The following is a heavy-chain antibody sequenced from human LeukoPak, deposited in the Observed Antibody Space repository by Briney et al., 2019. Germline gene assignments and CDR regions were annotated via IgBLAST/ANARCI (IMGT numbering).Heavy chain of an antibody. V-gene: IGHV4-34*01. D-gene: IGHD3-22*01. CDR1: GGSFSGYY. Sequence: SETLSLTCAVYGGSFSGYYWSWIRQPPGKGLEWIGEINHRGSANYNPSLKSRVTISVDTSKNQFSLKLSSVTAADTAVYYCARGYPYYYDSSGYYAGLDVWGKGTTVTVSS. CDR3: ARGYPYYYDSSGYYAGLDV. CDR2: INHRGSA. J-gene: IGHJ6*04.